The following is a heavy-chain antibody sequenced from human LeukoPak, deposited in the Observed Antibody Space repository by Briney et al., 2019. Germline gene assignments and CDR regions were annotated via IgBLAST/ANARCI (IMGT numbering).Heavy chain of an antibody. D-gene: IGHD2-21*02. CDR2: INHSGST. CDR1: GGSFSGYY. CDR3: ASQPGGVTNFFDY. J-gene: IGHJ4*02. V-gene: IGHV4-34*01. Sequence: TSETLSLTCAVYGGSFSGYYWSWIRQPPGKGLEWIGEINHSGSTNYNPSLKSRVTISVDTSKDQFSLKLSSVTAADTAVYYCASQPGGVTNFFDYWGQGTLVTVSS.